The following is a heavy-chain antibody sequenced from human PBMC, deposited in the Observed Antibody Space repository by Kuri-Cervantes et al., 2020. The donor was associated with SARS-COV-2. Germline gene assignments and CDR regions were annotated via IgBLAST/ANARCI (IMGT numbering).Heavy chain of an antibody. CDR2: ISSGSSYI. V-gene: IGHV3-21*01. D-gene: IGHD2-2*01. CDR1: GFTFSSYS. Sequence: GGSLRLSCAASGFTFSSYSMNWVRQAPGKGLEWVSSISSGSSYIYYADSVKGRFTISRDNAKNSLYLQMNSLRAEDTAVYYCARGGYCSSTSCADYYYYGMDVWGQGTTVTVSS. CDR3: ARGGYCSSTSCADYYYYGMDV. J-gene: IGHJ6*02.